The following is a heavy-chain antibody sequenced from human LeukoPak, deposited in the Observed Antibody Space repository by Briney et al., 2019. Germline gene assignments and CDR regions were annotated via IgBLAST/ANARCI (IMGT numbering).Heavy chain of an antibody. CDR2: ISSTSTYI. CDR1: GFTFSTYS. D-gene: IGHD2-15*01. Sequence: GGSLRLSCGPSGFTFSTYSMNWVRQSPGKGLEGVSSISSTSTYIYYADSVKGRFTISRDNAKNSLYLQMNSLRAEDTAVYYCARSQGDCSGGSCSYYFDYWGQGTLVTVSS. J-gene: IGHJ4*02. CDR3: ARSQGDCSGGSCSYYFDY. V-gene: IGHV3-21*01.